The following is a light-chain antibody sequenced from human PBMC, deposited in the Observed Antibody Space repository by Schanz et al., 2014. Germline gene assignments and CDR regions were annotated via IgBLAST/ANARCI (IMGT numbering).Light chain of an antibody. CDR2: GAS. CDR3: QHYGSSPLT. Sequence: EIVLTQSPGTLSLSPGERATLSCRASQTVSSSYLAWYQQKPGQAPRLLIYGASSRASGIPDRFSGSESGTDFTLTISRLEPEDFAVYYCQHYGSSPLTFGPGTKVDFK. CDR1: QTVSSSY. J-gene: IGKJ3*01. V-gene: IGKV3-20*01.